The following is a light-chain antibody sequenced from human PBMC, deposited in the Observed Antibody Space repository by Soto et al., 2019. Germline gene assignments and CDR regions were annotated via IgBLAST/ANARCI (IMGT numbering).Light chain of an antibody. J-gene: IGLJ1*01. CDR1: TSNIGSNY. V-gene: IGLV1-47*01. Sequence: LTHPPSSSGTPGQGVTISCSGSTSNIGSNYVYWYQQLPGTAPKLLIYRNNQRPSGVPDRFSGSKSGTSASLAISGLRSDDEADYFCATWDDSLNGFYVFGTGTKVTVL. CDR2: RNN. CDR3: ATWDDSLNGFYV.